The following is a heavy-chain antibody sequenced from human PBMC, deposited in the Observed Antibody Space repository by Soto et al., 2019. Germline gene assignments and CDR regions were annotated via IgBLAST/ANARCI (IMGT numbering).Heavy chain of an antibody. CDR1: GGTFSSYA. CDR3: ARANGDYVWQAGIDAFDI. Sequence: QVQLVQSGAEVKKPGSSVKVSCKASGGTFSSYAISWVRQAPGQGLEWMGGIIPIFGTANYAQKFQGRVTITADKSTSTAYMELSSLRSEDTAVYYCARANGDYVWQAGIDAFDIWGQGTMVTVSS. CDR2: IIPIFGTA. V-gene: IGHV1-69*06. J-gene: IGHJ3*02. D-gene: IGHD4-17*01.